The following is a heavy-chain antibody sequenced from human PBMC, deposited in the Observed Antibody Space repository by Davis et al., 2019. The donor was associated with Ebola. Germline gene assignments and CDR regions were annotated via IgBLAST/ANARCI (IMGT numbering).Heavy chain of an antibody. CDR1: GFTFSSYD. Sequence: GGSLRLSCAASGFTFSSYDMHWVRQATGKGLEWVSAIGTAGDTYYPGSVKGRFTISRENAKNSLYLQMNSLRAEDTAVYYCAKCRRVGVNAPYDHWGQGTLVTVSS. J-gene: IGHJ4*02. CDR3: AKCRRVGVNAPYDH. V-gene: IGHV3-13*01. D-gene: IGHD1-26*01. CDR2: IGTAGDT.